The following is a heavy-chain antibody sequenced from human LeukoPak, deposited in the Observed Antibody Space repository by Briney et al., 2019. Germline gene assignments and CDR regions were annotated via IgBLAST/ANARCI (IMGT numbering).Heavy chain of an antibody. CDR1: GFTVSSSY. D-gene: IGHD5-18*01. CDR3: ASGKETSMAQGY. J-gene: IGHJ4*02. V-gene: IGHV3-53*01. CDR2: IYSGGSI. Sequence: GGSLRLSCAVSGFTVSSSYMTWVRQAPGKGLEWVSVIYSGGSIYYADSVKGRFTISRDISKNTVDLQLNSPRAEDTAVYYCASGKETSMAQGYWGQGTLVTVSS.